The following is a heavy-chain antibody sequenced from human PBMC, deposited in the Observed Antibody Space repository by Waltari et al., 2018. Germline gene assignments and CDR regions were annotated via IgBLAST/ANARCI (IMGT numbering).Heavy chain of an antibody. CDR3: ARGLYDFWSGYYTDYYFDY. V-gene: IGHV1-8*01. D-gene: IGHD3-3*01. CDR2: MNPNSGNT. J-gene: IGHJ4*02. Sequence: QVQLVQSGAEVKKPGASVKVSCKASGYTFTSYDINWVRQATGQGLEWMGWMNPNSGNTGYAKKFQGRVTMTRNTSISTAYMELSSLRSEDTAVYYCARGLYDFWSGYYTDYYFDYWGQGTLVTVSS. CDR1: GYTFTSYD.